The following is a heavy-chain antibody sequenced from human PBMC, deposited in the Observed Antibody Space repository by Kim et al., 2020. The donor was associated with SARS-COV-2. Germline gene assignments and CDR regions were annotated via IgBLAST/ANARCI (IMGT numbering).Heavy chain of an antibody. J-gene: IGHJ3*02. D-gene: IGHD3-3*01. CDR3: AREGFRFLERPLWAFD. Sequence: SETLSLTCTVSGGSTSNANYYWSWIRQPPGKGLEWIGYIYNSGGTSYNPSLKSRVTISLDTSKNQFSLELSSVTAADTAVYYCAREGFRFLERPLWAFD. CDR1: GGSTSNANYY. V-gene: IGHV4-30-4*01. CDR2: IYNSGGT.